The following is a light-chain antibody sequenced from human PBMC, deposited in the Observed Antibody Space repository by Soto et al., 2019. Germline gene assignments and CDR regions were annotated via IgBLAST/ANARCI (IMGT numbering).Light chain of an antibody. Sequence: DIQMTQSPSSLSASVGDRVTITCRASQSIGTYLHWYQQKPGKAPKVLIYAASNLQSGVPSRFGGSGSGTDLTLTISSLKNEDFETYYCQQSYITLTFGGGTKVDIK. CDR2: AAS. CDR3: QQSYITLT. J-gene: IGKJ4*01. V-gene: IGKV1-39*01. CDR1: QSIGTY.